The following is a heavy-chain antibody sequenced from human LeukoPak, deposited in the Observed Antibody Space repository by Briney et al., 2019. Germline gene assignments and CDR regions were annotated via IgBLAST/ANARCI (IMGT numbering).Heavy chain of an antibody. CDR3: ARAGANGIEAAGSLRY. V-gene: IGHV4-59*01. D-gene: IGHD6-13*01. J-gene: IGHJ4*02. Sequence: SETLSLTCTVSGGSFSTYYWSWIRQPPGKGLEWLGYIYYTGATNYNPSLKSRVTISVDTSKNQFSLKLSSVTAADTAVYYCARAGANGIEAAGSLRYWGQGTLVTVSS. CDR1: GGSFSTYY. CDR2: IYYTGAT.